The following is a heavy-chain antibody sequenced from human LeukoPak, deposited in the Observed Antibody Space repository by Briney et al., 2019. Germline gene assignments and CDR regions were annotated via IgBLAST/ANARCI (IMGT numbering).Heavy chain of an antibody. V-gene: IGHV1-2*02. CDR2: INPNSGGT. CDR3: ARDGVLLWFGEPYYFDY. J-gene: IGHJ4*02. D-gene: IGHD3-10*01. Sequence: ASVKVSCKASGYTFTSYYMHWVRQAPGQGLEWMGWINPNSGGTNYAQKFQGRVTMTRDTSISTAYMELSRLRSDDTAVYYCARDGVLLWFGEPYYFDYWGQGTLVTVSS. CDR1: GYTFTSYY.